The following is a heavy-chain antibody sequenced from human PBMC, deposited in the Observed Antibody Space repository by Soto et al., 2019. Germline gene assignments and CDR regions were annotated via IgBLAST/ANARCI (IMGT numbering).Heavy chain of an antibody. D-gene: IGHD4-4*01. Sequence: SETLSLTCAVYGGSFSGYYWSWIRQPPGKGLEWIGEINHSGSTNYNPSLKSRVTISVDTSKNQFSLKLSSVTAADTAVYYCARKVREVTTTGYMDVWGKGTTVTVSS. CDR2: INHSGST. V-gene: IGHV4-34*01. J-gene: IGHJ6*03. CDR1: GGSFSGYY. CDR3: ARKVREVTTTGYMDV.